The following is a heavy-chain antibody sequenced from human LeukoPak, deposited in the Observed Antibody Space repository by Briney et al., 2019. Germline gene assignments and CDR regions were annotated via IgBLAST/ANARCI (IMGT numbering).Heavy chain of an antibody. Sequence: ASETLSLTCAVYGGSFSGYYWSWIRQHPGKGLEWIGYIYYSGSTYYNPSLKSRVTISVDTSKNQFSLKLSSVTAADTAVYYCARAPTVTTFDYWGQGTLVTVSS. CDR1: GGSFSGYY. D-gene: IGHD4-17*01. V-gene: IGHV4-31*11. CDR2: IYYSGST. J-gene: IGHJ4*02. CDR3: ARAPTVTTFDY.